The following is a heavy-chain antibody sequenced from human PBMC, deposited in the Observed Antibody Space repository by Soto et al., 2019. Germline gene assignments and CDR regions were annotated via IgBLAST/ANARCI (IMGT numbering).Heavy chain of an antibody. D-gene: IGHD1-26*01. CDR1: GYTFTNFG. Sequence: ASVKVSCKASGYTFTNFGISWVRQAPGQGLEWMGWISAYNGNTNYAQKLQGRVTMTTDTSTSTAYMEVRSLRFDDTAVYYCVRDDIGLGIDYWGLGTLVTVSS. CDR3: VRDDIGLGIDY. J-gene: IGHJ4*02. CDR2: ISAYNGNT. V-gene: IGHV1-18*01.